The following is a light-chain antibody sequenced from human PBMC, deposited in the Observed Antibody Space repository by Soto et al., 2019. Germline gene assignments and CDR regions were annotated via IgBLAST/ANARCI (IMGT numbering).Light chain of an antibody. CDR2: LGS. J-gene: IGKJ1*01. CDR3: MQALQTPWT. CDR1: QSLLHGNGYNY. V-gene: IGKV2-28*01. Sequence: DIVMTQSPLSLPVTPGEPASISCRSSQSLLHGNGYNYLDWYLQKPGQSPQLLIYLGSNRSSGVPDRFSGSGSATDFTLKISRVEAEDVGVYYCMQALQTPWTFGQGTKVEIK.